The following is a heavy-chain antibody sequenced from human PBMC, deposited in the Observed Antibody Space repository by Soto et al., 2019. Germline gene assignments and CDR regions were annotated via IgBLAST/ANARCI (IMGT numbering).Heavy chain of an antibody. V-gene: IGHV3-53*01. CDR3: ARGLYDSGSFYFDF. D-gene: IGHD3-10*01. CDR2: LYSGGTT. J-gene: IGHJ4*02. CDR1: GFNFIRKY. Sequence: EVQLVESGGGLNQHGGSLRLSCAASGFNFIRKYMIWVRQAPGKGLEWVSILYSGGTTYYADSVKGRFTISRDTSENTLYLQMNSLRAEDTAVYYCARGLYDSGSFYFDFWGQGTLVTVSS.